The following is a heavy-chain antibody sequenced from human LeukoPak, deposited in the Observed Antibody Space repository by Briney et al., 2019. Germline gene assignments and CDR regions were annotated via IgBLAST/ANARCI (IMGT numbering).Heavy chain of an antibody. CDR1: GFSFSNFA. CDR2: ISYDGSSK. D-gene: IGHD3-3*02. V-gene: IGHV3-30*04. CDR3: ARPYLEWSLKFYMDV. J-gene: IGHJ6*03. Sequence: GRSLRLSCAASGFSFSNFAMHWVRQAPGKGLEWVAHISYDGSSKYNEDSVKGRFTISRDDSKNTLYLQMNSLRAEDTAVYYCARPYLEWSLKFYMDVWGKGTTVTVSS.